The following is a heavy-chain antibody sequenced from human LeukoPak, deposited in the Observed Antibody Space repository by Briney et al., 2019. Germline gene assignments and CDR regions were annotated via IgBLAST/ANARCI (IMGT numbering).Heavy chain of an antibody. D-gene: IGHD2-2*01. J-gene: IGHJ3*02. V-gene: IGHV3-21*01. Sequence: GGSLRLSCAVSGFTFSNYGVNWLRQAPGKGLEWVSFISSGSRSIYYADSVKGRFAISRDNAKNSLYLQMNSLRAEDTAVYYCTREEVVVLDALDIWGQGTMVTVSS. CDR1: GFTFSNYG. CDR3: TREEVVVLDALDI. CDR2: ISSGSRSI.